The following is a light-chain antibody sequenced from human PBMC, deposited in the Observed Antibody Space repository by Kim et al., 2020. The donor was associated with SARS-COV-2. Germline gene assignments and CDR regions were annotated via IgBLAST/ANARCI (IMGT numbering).Light chain of an antibody. V-gene: IGKV3-20*01. J-gene: IGKJ5*01. CDR3: QQFGGSPPIT. CDR2: GAS. CDR1: ESVDSSK. Sequence: EIVLTQSPGTLSSSPGETATFSCRARESVDSSKLAWDQQKPGQAPRLLIFGASSRATGIPDRFSGSGSGTDFTLTISRLEPEDFAVYYCQQFGGSPPITFGQGTRLEIK.